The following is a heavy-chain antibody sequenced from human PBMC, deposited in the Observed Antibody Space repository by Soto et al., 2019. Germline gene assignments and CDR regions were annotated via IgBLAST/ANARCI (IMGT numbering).Heavy chain of an antibody. Sequence: GASVKVSCKASGYTFTNYAIHWVRQAPGQRLEWMGWINGSNGDTKYSQRFQGRVTITRDTSASIAYVELSSLRSEDTAVYYCARGVGQYDYWGQGTLVTVSS. CDR2: INGSNGDT. CDR1: GYTFTNYA. V-gene: IGHV1-3*01. D-gene: IGHD3-10*01. CDR3: ARGVGQYDY. J-gene: IGHJ4*02.